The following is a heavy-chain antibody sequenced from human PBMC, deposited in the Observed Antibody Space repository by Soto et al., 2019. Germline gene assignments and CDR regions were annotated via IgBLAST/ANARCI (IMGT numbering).Heavy chain of an antibody. V-gene: IGHV3-73*02. Sequence: EVQLVESGGGLVQPGGSLKLSCAASGFTFSGSAMHWVRQASGKGLEWVGRIRSKANSYATAYAASVKGRFTISRDDSKNTAYLQMNSLKTEDTAVYYCTRQDGYAVRGPMEDWGQGTLVTVSS. CDR2: IRSKANSYAT. CDR3: TRQDGYAVRGPMED. D-gene: IGHD3-10*01. J-gene: IGHJ4*02. CDR1: GFTFSGSA.